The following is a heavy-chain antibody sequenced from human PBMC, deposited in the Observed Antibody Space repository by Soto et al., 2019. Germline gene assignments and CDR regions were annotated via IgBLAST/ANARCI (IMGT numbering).Heavy chain of an antibody. Sequence: GASVKVSCKASGYTFTSYGISWVRQAPGQGLEWMGWISAYNCNTNYAQKLQGRVTMTTDTSTSTAYMELRSLRSDDTAVYYCARDYGDYDYYGMDVWGQGTTVTVSS. J-gene: IGHJ6*02. CDR2: ISAYNCNT. CDR1: GYTFTSYG. V-gene: IGHV1-18*01. CDR3: ARDYGDYDYYGMDV. D-gene: IGHD4-17*01.